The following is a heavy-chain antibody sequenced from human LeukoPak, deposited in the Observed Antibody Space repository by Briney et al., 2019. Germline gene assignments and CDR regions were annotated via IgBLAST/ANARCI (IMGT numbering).Heavy chain of an antibody. CDR3: AREDDWNYEDN. CDR1: GFNFSDYW. CDR2: IKQDGSEK. V-gene: IGHV3-7*01. J-gene: IGHJ4*02. Sequence: PGGSLRLSCAASGFNFSDYWMSWVRQAPGKGLEWVANIKQDGSEKYYVDSVKGRFTISRDNAKNSLYLQMNNVRAEDTAVYYCAREDDWNYEDNWGQGALVTVSS. D-gene: IGHD1-7*01.